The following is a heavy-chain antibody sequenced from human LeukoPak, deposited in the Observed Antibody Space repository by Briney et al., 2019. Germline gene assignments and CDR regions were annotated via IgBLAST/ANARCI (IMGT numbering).Heavy chain of an antibody. J-gene: IGHJ4*02. D-gene: IGHD5-12*01. V-gene: IGHV3-23*01. CDR1: GFTFSNYA. Sequence: PGGSLRLSCAASGFTFSNYAMSWVRQAPGKGLEWVSVISGSGGATYYADSVKGRFTTSRDNSKNTLYLQMNSLRAEETAVYYCAKDGVATITFDYWGQGTLVTVSS. CDR3: AKDGVATITFDY. CDR2: ISGSGGAT.